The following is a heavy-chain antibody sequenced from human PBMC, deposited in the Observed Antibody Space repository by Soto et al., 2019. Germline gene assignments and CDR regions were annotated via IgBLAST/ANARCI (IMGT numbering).Heavy chain of an antibody. J-gene: IGHJ6*03. CDR1: GYTFTSYG. CDR2: ISAYNGNT. Sequence: PSVKVSCKASGYTFTSYGISWVRQAPGQGLEWMGWISAYNGNTNYAQKLQGRVTMTTDTSTSTAYMELRSLRSDDTAVYYCAREYYYGSGSYYNDYYYYYMDVWGKGTTVTVSS. V-gene: IGHV1-18*01. CDR3: AREYYYGSGSYYNDYYYYYMDV. D-gene: IGHD3-10*01.